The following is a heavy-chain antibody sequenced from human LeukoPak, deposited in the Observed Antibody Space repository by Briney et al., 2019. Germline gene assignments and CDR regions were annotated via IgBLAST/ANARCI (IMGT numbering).Heavy chain of an antibody. J-gene: IGHJ5*02. Sequence: SETLSLTCTVSGGSISSYYWSWIRQPPGKGLERIGYIYYSGSTNYNPSLKSRVTISVDTSKNQFSLKLSSVTAADTAVYYCARWRGWFDPWGQGTLVTVSS. CDR1: GGSISSYY. CDR2: IYYSGST. V-gene: IGHV4-59*01. CDR3: ARWRGWFDP. D-gene: IGHD3-16*01.